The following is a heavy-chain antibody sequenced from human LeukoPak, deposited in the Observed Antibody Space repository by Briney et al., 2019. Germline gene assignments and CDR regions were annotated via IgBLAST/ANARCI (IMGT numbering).Heavy chain of an antibody. J-gene: IGHJ4*02. CDR2: ISYDGSNK. Sequence: GGSLRLSCAASGFTFSSYAMHWVRQAPGKGLEGVAVISYDGSNKYYADSVKGRFTISRENSKNTLYLQMNSLRADDTAVYYFARPTKKAVAGMLYYFDYWGQGSLVTVSS. CDR1: GFTFSSYA. D-gene: IGHD6-19*01. CDR3: ARPTKKAVAGMLYYFDY. V-gene: IGHV3-30*01.